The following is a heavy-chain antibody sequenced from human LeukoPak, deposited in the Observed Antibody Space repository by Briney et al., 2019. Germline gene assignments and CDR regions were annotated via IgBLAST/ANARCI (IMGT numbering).Heavy chain of an antibody. CDR3: AANYYDSSGYYVGYFDY. Sequence: SETLSLTCTVSGGSISSYYWSWIRQPPGKGLGWIGYIYYSGSTNYNPSLKSRVTISVDTSKNQFSLKLSSVTAADTAVYYCAANYYDSSGYYVGYFDYWGQGTLVTVSS. CDR2: IYYSGST. V-gene: IGHV4-59*08. D-gene: IGHD3-22*01. J-gene: IGHJ4*02. CDR1: GGSISSYY.